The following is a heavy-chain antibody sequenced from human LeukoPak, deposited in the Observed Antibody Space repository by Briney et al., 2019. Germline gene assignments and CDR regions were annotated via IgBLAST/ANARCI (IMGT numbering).Heavy chain of an antibody. CDR2: IKSKADGGTT. V-gene: IGHV3-15*01. D-gene: IGHD1-7*01. J-gene: IGHJ3*02. CDR1: GFTFSNAW. Sequence: PGGSLRLSCAASGFTFSNAWMSWVRQAPGKGLEWVGHIKSKADGGTTDYAAPVKGRFTISRDDSKNTLFLLMNSLKTEDTAVYYCTTYNWNYPSAFDIWGQGTMVTVSS. CDR3: TTYNWNYPSAFDI.